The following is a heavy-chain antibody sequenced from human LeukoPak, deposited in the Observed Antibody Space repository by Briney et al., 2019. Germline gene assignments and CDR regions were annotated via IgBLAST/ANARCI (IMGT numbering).Heavy chain of an antibody. D-gene: IGHD2-2*01. V-gene: IGHV3-15*01. CDR2: IKSKTDGGTT. CDR3: TTINCSSTSCYLYMDV. CDR1: GFTFSNAW. J-gene: IGHJ6*03. Sequence: GGSLRPSCAASGFTFSNAWMSWVRQAPGKGLEWVGRIKSKTDGGTTDYAAPVKGRFTISRDDSKNTLYLQMNSLKTEDTAVYYCTTINCSSTSCYLYMDVWGKGTTVTISS.